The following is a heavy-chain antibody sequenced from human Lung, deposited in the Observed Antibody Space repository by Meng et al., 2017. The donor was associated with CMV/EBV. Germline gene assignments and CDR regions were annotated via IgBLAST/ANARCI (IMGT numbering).Heavy chain of an antibody. CDR2: INPNSGGT. Sequence: ASVXVSCKASGYTFTGYYMHWVRQAPGQGLEWMGWINPNSGGTNYAQKFQGRVTMTRDTSISTAYMELSRLRSDDTAVYYCARPPVSEDIVVVPADNYSGQRTLVTVSS. CDR3: ARPPVSEDIVVVPADNY. D-gene: IGHD2-2*01. J-gene: IGHJ4*02. CDR1: GYTFTGYY. V-gene: IGHV1-2*02.